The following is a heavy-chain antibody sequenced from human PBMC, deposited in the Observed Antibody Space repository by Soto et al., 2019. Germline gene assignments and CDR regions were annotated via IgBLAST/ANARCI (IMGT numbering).Heavy chain of an antibody. D-gene: IGHD3-16*02. CDR3: ARDRLSVPI. CDR1: GGSISSTNG. V-gene: IGHV4-4*02. J-gene: IGHJ2*01. CDR2: IYHSGST. Sequence: QVQLQESGPGLVKPSGTLSLTCAVSGGSISSTNGWSWVRQPPGKGLEWSGEIYHSGSTNYNPSLKSRVTMSVDKSQNQFSLKLSSVTAAATAVDYCARDRLSVPIWGRGTLVTVSS.